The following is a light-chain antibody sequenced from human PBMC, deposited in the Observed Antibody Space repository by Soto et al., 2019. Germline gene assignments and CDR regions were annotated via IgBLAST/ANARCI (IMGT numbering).Light chain of an antibody. CDR2: KAS. J-gene: IGKJ1*01. CDR1: QSLNSW. Sequence: DIQMTQSPSTLSASVGDRVTITCRASQSLNSWLAWYQQKPGKAPKLLIHKASILASGVPSRFSGSDSGAEFTLTISSLQPDDFATYYCQHYIGYSGMFGQGTKVDIK. CDR3: QHYIGYSGM. V-gene: IGKV1-5*03.